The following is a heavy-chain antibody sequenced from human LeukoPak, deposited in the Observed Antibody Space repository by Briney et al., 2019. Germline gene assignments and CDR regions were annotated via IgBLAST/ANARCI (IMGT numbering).Heavy chain of an antibody. Sequence: ASVKVSCKASGYTFTDYTMHWLRQAPGQRLDWMGWINGGNGNTKYSPEFQGRVTITRDTSASTAYMELSSLRSEDTAVYYCANPRYDSSGYYYVDWGQGTLVTVSS. J-gene: IGHJ4*02. D-gene: IGHD3-22*01. CDR3: ANPRYDSSGYYYVD. CDR1: GYTFTDYT. CDR2: INGGNGNT. V-gene: IGHV1-3*01.